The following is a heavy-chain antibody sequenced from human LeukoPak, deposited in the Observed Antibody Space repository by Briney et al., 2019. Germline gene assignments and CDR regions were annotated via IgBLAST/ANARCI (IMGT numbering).Heavy chain of an antibody. V-gene: IGHV3-30*02. CDR3: ARDLWVAGTVGTNY. D-gene: IGHD2-8*01. CDR1: GFTISSCG. J-gene: IGHJ4*02. CDR2: LQNEESTY. Sequence: PGGSLRLSCAVSGFTISSCGMHWVRQAPGKGLEWVAFLQNEESTYYNVDSVKGPFTISRANSKNTLYLQMNSLTADDTAVYCFARDLWVAGTVGTNYWGRGTLVTVSS.